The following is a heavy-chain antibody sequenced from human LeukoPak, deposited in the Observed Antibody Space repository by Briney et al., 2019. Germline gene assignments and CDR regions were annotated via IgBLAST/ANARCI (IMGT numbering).Heavy chain of an antibody. CDR3: ARGGESYSSGWYGFDY. J-gene: IGHJ4*02. D-gene: IGHD6-19*01. CDR2: INHSGST. Sequence: PSETLSLTCAVYGGSFSGYYWSWIRQPPGKGPEWIGEINHSGSTNYNPSLKSRVTISVDTSKNQFSLKLSSVTAADTAVYYCARGGESYSSGWYGFDYWGQGTLVTVSS. CDR1: GGSFSGYY. V-gene: IGHV4-34*01.